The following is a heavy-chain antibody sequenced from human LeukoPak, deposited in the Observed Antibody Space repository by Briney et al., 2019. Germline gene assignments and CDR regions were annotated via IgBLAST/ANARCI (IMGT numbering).Heavy chain of an antibody. CDR2: ISSSSSTI. J-gene: IGHJ4*02. D-gene: IGHD3-10*01. CDR1: GFTFSSYS. Sequence: GGSLRLSCAASGFTFSSYSMNWVRQAPGKGLEWVSYISSSSSTIYYADSAKGRFTISRDNAKNSLYLQMNSLRAEDTAVYYCARVGTMVRGVHFDYWGQGTLVTVSS. V-gene: IGHV3-48*01. CDR3: ARVGTMVRGVHFDY.